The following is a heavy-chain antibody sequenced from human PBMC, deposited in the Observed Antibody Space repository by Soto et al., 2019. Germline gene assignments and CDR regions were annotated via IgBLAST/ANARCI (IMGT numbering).Heavy chain of an antibody. V-gene: IGHV4-34*01. D-gene: IGHD6-19*01. CDR1: GGSFSGYY. J-gene: IGHJ4*02. CDR3: ARTRTVAGKYYYFDY. CDR2: INHSGST. Sequence: SETLSLTCAVYGGSFSGYYWSWIRQPPGKGLEWIGEINHSGSTNYNPSLKSRVTISVDTSKNQFSLKLSSVTAADTAVYYCARTRTVAGKYYYFDYWGQGTLVTVSS.